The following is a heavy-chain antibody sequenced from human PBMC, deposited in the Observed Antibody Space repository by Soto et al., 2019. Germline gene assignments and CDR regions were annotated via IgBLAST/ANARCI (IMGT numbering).Heavy chain of an antibody. CDR2: VSASGLNT. Sequence: EVQLLESGGKLVQPGGSLTLSCAASGFTFSTYAMAWVRQAPGKGLEWVSGVSASGLNTDYADPVKGRFYISRDNSNNTVSLHMNSLTAEDTALYYCAKELTRSTSGYFFAYWGQGTPVTVPS. J-gene: IGHJ4*02. D-gene: IGHD2-2*01. CDR1: GFTFSTYA. CDR3: AKELTRSTSGYFFAY. V-gene: IGHV3-23*01.